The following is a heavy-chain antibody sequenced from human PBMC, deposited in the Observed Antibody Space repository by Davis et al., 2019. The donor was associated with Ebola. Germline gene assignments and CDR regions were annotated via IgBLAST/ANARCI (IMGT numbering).Heavy chain of an antibody. CDR3: ASYSSSGGNLY. Sequence: GESLKISCAASGFTFSDYYMSWIRQAPGKGLEWVSYISSSSTYTNYADSVKGRFTISRDNAKNSLYLQMNGLRAEDTAVYYCASYSSSGGNLYWGQGTLVTVSS. CDR1: GFTFSDYY. D-gene: IGHD6-6*01. CDR2: ISSSSTYT. J-gene: IGHJ4*02. V-gene: IGHV3-11*06.